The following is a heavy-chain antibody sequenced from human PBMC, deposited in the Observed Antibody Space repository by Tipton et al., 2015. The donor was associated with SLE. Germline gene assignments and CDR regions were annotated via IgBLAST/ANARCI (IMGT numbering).Heavy chain of an antibody. J-gene: IGHJ4*02. D-gene: IGHD7-27*01. CDR1: GFTVSSND. V-gene: IGHV3-48*04. CDR2: IDWNTGSI. Sequence: VQLVQSGGGLVQPGSSLRLSCAASGFTVSSNDMSWVRQAPGKGLEWVSGIDWNTGSIGYADSVKGRFTISRDNAKNSLYLQMNSLRAEDTAVYYCARDPGDWGYDYWGQGTLVTVSS. CDR3: ARDPGDWGYDY.